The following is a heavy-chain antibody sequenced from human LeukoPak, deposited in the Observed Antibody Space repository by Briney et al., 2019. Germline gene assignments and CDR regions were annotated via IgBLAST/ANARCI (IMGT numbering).Heavy chain of an antibody. Sequence: ASGNVACKASGYTSTSYGISWVRQAPGQGREWVGWISAYNGNTNHAQKLQGRVTMTTDTSTSTAYMELRSLRSDDTAVYYCARDRRIAAEDYWGQGTLVTVSS. V-gene: IGHV1-18*01. CDR2: ISAYNGNT. CDR3: ARDRRIAAEDY. D-gene: IGHD6-13*01. CDR1: GYTSTSYG. J-gene: IGHJ4*02.